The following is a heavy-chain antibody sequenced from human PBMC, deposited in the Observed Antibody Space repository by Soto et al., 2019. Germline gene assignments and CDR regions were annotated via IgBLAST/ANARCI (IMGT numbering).Heavy chain of an antibody. CDR2: IIPIFGTA. D-gene: IGHD3-9*01. V-gene: IGHV1-69*13. CDR3: ARRYYDILTGYYQYYYYGMDV. Sequence: ASVKVSCKASGGTFSSYAISWVRQAPGQGLEWMGGIIPIFGTANYAQKFQGRVTITADESTSTAYMELSSLRSEDTAVYYCARRYYDILTGYYQYYYYGMDVWGQGTTVTVSS. J-gene: IGHJ6*02. CDR1: GGTFSSYA.